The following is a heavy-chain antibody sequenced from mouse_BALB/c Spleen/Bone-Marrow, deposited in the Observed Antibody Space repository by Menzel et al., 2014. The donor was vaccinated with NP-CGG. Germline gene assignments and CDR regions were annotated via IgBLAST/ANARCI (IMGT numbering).Heavy chain of an antibody. D-gene: IGHD1-1*01. CDR1: GFSLTSYG. V-gene: IGHV2-9*02. J-gene: IGHJ4*01. Sequence: VKLQESGPGLVAPSQSLSFSCTVSGFSLTSYGVHWVRQPPGQGLEWLGAIWAGGSTNYNSALMSRLTISKDNSKSQVFLKMNGLQTDDTAMYYCAREGRGYYGSSGAAMDYWGQGTKVTVSS. CDR2: IWAGGST. CDR3: AREGRGYYGSSGAAMDY.